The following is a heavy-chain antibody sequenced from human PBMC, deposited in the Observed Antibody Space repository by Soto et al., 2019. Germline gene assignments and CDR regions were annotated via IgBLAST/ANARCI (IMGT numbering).Heavy chain of an antibody. CDR3: ARAGDQYYDSSGPNWFDR. J-gene: IGHJ5*02. CDR2: ISYDGSNK. Sequence: WGSLSLSCASSAFTLSIYAMHWVRQAPGKGLEWVAVISYDGSNKYYADSVKGRFTISRDNSKNTLYLQMNRLRAEDTAVYYCARAGDQYYDSSGPNWFDRWGQGTLVTVSS. D-gene: IGHD3-22*01. V-gene: IGHV3-30-3*01. CDR1: AFTLSIYA.